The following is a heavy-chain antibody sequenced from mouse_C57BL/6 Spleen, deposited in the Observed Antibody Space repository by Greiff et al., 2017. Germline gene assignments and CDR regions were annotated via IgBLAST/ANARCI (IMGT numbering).Heavy chain of an antibody. D-gene: IGHD4-1*01. Sequence: QVQLQQPGAELVKPGASVKMSCKASGYTFTSYWITWVKQRPGQGLEWIGAIYPGSRSTNYNEKFKSKATLTVDTSSSTAYMQLSSLTSEDSAVYYCARFPGSYAMDYWGQGTSVTVSS. J-gene: IGHJ4*01. CDR3: ARFPGSYAMDY. CDR1: GYTFTSYW. V-gene: IGHV1-55*01. CDR2: IYPGSRST.